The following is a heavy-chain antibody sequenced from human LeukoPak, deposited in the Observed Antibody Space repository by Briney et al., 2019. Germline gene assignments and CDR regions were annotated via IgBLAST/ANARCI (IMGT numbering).Heavy chain of an antibody. D-gene: IGHD1-26*01. J-gene: IGHJ4*02. V-gene: IGHV4-39*07. CDR3: ARGWKGWYSGSSYYFDY. Sequence: PSETLSLTCTVSGGSISSSSYYWGWIRQPPGKGLEWIGSIYYSGSTYYNPSLKSRVTISVDTSKNQFSLKLSSVTAADTAVYYCARGWKGWYSGSSYYFDYWGQGTLVTVSS. CDR2: IYYSGST. CDR1: GGSISSSSYY.